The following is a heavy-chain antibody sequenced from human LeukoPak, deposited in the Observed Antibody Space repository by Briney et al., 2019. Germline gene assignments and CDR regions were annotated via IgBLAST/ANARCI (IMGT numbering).Heavy chain of an antibody. CDR2: IYYTGAT. V-gene: IGHV4-59*01. J-gene: IGHJ3*02. Sequence: SETLSLTCSVSGGFINSYYWSWIRQSPGKGLEWIGYIYYTGATYYNPSLEGRVTISIDTSKRQLSLELRSVTAADSAVYFCARDRRESSKPNDAFDIWGQGTMVTVSA. D-gene: IGHD4-11*01. CDR1: GGFINSYY. CDR3: ARDRRESSKPNDAFDI.